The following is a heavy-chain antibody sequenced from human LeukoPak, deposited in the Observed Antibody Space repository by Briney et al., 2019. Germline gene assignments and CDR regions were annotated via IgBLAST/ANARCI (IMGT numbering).Heavy chain of an antibody. CDR3: SPPRGDSSGYYYVY. D-gene: IGHD3-22*01. J-gene: IGHJ4*02. Sequence: GGSLRLSCTASGLTFSSYGMSWVRQAPGKGLEWVSFTSASGGSTYYADSVKGRFTISRDNSKNTLYLQMNSLRVEDTATYYCSPPRGDSSGYYYVYWGPGTLVTVSS. CDR2: TSASGGST. CDR1: GLTFSSYG. V-gene: IGHV3-23*01.